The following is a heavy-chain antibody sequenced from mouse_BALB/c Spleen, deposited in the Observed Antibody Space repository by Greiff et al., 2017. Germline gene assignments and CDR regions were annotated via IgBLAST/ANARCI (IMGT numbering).Heavy chain of an antibody. J-gene: IGHJ2*01. CDR3: ARGGTTVVATDY. CDR2: ILPGSGST. Sequence: QVQLKESGAELMKPGASVKISCKATGYTFSSYWIEWVKQRPGHGLEWIGEILPGSGSTNYNEKFKGKATFTADTSSNTAYMQLSSLTSEDSAVYYCARGGTTVVATDYWGQGTTLTVSS. V-gene: IGHV1-9*01. CDR1: GYTFSSYW. D-gene: IGHD1-1*01.